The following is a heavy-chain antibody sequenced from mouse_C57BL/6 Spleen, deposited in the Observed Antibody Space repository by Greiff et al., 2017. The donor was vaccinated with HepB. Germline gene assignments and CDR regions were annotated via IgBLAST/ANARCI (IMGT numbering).Heavy chain of an antibody. CDR2: IWTGGGT. Sequence: VQLVESGPGLVAPSQSLSITCTVSGFSLTSYAISWVRQPPGKGLEWLGVIWTGGGTNYNSALKSRLSISKDNSKSQVFLKMNSLQTDDTARYYCARDYYGSSYPNWCFDVWGTGTTVTVSS. D-gene: IGHD1-1*01. V-gene: IGHV2-9-1*01. CDR1: GFSLTSYA. CDR3: ARDYYGSSYPNWCFDV. J-gene: IGHJ1*03.